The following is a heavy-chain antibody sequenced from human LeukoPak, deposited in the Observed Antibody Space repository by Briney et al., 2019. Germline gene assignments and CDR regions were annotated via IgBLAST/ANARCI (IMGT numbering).Heavy chain of an antibody. CDR2: IIPIFGTA. J-gene: IGHJ5*02. CDR3: ARSMVRGVILFSWFDP. Sequence: ASVKVSCKASGGTFSSYAISWVRQAPGQGLEWMGGIIPIFGTANYAQEFQGRVTITADESTSTAYMELSSLRSEDTAVYYCARSMVRGVILFSWFDPWGQGTLVTVSS. V-gene: IGHV1-69*13. CDR1: GGTFSSYA. D-gene: IGHD3-10*01.